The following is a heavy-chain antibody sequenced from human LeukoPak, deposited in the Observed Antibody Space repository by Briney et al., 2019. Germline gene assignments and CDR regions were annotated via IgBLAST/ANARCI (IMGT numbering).Heavy chain of an antibody. CDR2: IKSKTDGGTT. CDR1: GFTFSNAW. CDR3: TTDPDGAYYDSSGYYPDAFDI. V-gene: IGHV3-15*07. Sequence: GGSLRLSCAASGFTFSNAWMNWVRQAPGKGLEWVGRIKSKTDGGTTDYAAPVEGRFTISRDDSKNTLYLQMNSLKTEDTAVYYCTTDPDGAYYDSSGYYPDAFDIWGQGTMVTVSS. D-gene: IGHD3-22*01. J-gene: IGHJ3*02.